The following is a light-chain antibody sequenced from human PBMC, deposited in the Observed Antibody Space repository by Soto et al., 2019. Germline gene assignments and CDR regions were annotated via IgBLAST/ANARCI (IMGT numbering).Light chain of an antibody. CDR2: KAS. J-gene: IGKJ1*01. V-gene: IGKV1-5*03. CDR1: QSISRW. Sequence: DIQMTQSPSTLSASVGDTVTITCRASQSISRWLARYQQKPGKAPKLLIYKASSLESGVPSRFNGSGSGTEFTLTITSLQPDDFATYYCQQYNSWTFGQGTKVEIK. CDR3: QQYNSWT.